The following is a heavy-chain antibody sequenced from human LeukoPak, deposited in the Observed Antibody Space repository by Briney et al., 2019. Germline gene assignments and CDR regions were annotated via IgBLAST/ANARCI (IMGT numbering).Heavy chain of an antibody. Sequence: GGSLRLSCSVSGCTFSEYWMRWVRQAPGKGLEGVASIDKDGSEKQYVDAVKGGFTISRYHAKNPVYLEMTSLGAEDTALYYCATYTQHFGAPGTDYWGQGTLFTVSS. CDR3: ATYTQHFGAPGTDY. V-gene: IGHV3-7*01. D-gene: IGHD3-10*01. J-gene: IGHJ4*02. CDR2: IDKDGSEK. CDR1: GCTFSEYW.